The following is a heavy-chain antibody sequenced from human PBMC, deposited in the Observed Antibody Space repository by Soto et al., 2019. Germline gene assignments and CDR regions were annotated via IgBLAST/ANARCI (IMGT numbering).Heavy chain of an antibody. V-gene: IGHV4-59*08. J-gene: IGHJ4*02. CDR3: ARLFDS. CDR2: IYESGGA. Sequence: PSETLSLTCTVAGGSLSSNYWSWIRQPPGKGLEWIGYIYESGGAKYNPSLKSRTTISLDTSKDQFSLELTSVTAADTAVYYCARLFDSWGQGILVTVSS. CDR1: GGSLSSNY.